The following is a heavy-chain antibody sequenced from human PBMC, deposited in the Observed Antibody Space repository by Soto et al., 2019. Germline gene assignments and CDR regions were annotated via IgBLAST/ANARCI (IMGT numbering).Heavy chain of an antibody. V-gene: IGHV3-23*01. Sequence: GGSRRLSCAASGLTFTNFAMNWVRQAPGKGLEWVSVISGTGDTTYNADSVKGRFTISRDNSMNTAFLQMNSLRAEDTALYYCAKGYCSSTSCSFDYWRQGTLVTVSS. CDR2: ISGTGDTT. CDR1: GLTFTNFA. J-gene: IGHJ4*02. D-gene: IGHD2-2*01. CDR3: AKGYCSSTSCSFDY.